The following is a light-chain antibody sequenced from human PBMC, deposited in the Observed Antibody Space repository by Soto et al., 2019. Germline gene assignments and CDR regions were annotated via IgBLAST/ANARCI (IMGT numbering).Light chain of an antibody. CDR1: QSIGGTY. CDR2: GAS. Sequence: EVVLTQSPGTLSVSPGDRVTLSCRPSQSIGGTYLAWYQQKPGQPPRLLIYGASTRATAVPDRFSGSGSGTDFTLTIDRLEPEDFAMYYSQQYGMSRTFGQGTKVEIK. CDR3: QQYGMSRT. V-gene: IGKV3-20*01. J-gene: IGKJ1*01.